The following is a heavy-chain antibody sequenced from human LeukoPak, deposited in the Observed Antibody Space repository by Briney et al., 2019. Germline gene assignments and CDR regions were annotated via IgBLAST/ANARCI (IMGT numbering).Heavy chain of an antibody. J-gene: IGHJ4*02. CDR2: IYYTGST. CDR3: ARRWGNIVGVTYEY. Sequence: SETLSLTCTISGSSITSASQYWGWIRQPPGTGLEWIGDIYYTGSTYYSPSLRSRVPMSVHTSENQFSLRLNSVTAVDTAVYHCARRWGNIVGVTYEYWGQGTLVTVSS. D-gene: IGHD3-16*01. CDR1: GSSITSASQY. V-gene: IGHV4-39*01.